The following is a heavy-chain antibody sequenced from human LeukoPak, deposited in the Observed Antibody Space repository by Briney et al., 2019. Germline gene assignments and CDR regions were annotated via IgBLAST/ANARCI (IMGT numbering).Heavy chain of an antibody. V-gene: IGHV5-51*01. CDR3: ARRVEGYCSGGSCYGYYFDY. CDR2: IYPGDSDT. D-gene: IGHD2-15*01. CDR1: GYTFTTYW. J-gene: IGHJ4*02. Sequence: GESLKISCKGSGYTFTTYWIAWVRQMPGRGLEWMGIIYPGDSDTRYSPSFQGQVIISADKSISTAYLQWSSLKASDTAMYYCARRVEGYCSGGSCYGYYFDYWGQGTLVTVSS.